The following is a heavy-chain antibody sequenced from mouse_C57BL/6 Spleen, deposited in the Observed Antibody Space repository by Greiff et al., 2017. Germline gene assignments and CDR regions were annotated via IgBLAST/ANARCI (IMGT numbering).Heavy chain of an antibody. J-gene: IGHJ3*01. CDR1: GYSFTGYY. Sequence: EVKLMESGPELVKPGASVKISCKASGYSFTGYYMHWVKQSPEKSLEWIGEINPSTGGTTYNQKFKAKATLTVDKSSSPAFMLLKSLTSEDSSVYYCSRGLLLSWFAYWGQGTLLTVSA. D-gene: IGHD3-1*01. CDR2: INPSTGGT. V-gene: IGHV1-42*01. CDR3: SRGLLLSWFAY.